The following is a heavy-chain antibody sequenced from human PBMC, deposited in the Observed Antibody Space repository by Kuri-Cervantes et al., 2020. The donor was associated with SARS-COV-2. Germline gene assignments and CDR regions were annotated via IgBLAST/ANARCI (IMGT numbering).Heavy chain of an antibody. D-gene: IGHD4-23*01. Sequence: SETLSLTCAVSGYSISSGYYWGWIRQPPGKGLEWIGSIYHSGSTYYNPSLKSRVTISVDTSKNQFSLKLSSVTAADTAVYYCARGARDYGGNSESDYWGQGTLVTVSS. CDR1: GYSISSGYY. CDR3: ARGARDYGGNSESDY. V-gene: IGHV4-38-2*01. J-gene: IGHJ4*02. CDR2: IYHSGST.